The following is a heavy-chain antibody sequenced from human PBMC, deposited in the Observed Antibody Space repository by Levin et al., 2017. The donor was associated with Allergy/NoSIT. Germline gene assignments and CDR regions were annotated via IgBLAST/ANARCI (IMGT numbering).Heavy chain of an antibody. D-gene: IGHD2-21*02. CDR1: GFTVSSNY. J-gene: IGHJ4*02. CDR3: ARWGWNYCGGDCYYDY. V-gene: IGHV3-53*01. CDR2: IYSGGST. Sequence: GESLKISCAASGFTVSSNYMSWVRQAPGKGLEWVSVIYSGGSTYYADSVKGRFTISRDNSKNTLYLQMNSLRAEDTAVYYCARWGWNYCGGDCYYDYWGQGTLVTVSS.